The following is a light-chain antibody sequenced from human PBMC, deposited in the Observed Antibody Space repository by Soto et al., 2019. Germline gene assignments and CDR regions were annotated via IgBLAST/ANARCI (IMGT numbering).Light chain of an antibody. J-gene: IGLJ7*01. CDR2: ANN. Sequence: QSVLTQSPSASATPGQRVTISCSGSNSNVGSHRLNLYQQLPGTAPKLLIYANNQQPSGVPDRFSGSKSGASASLAIIGVQAEDEADYYCAAWDDSLDAAVFGGGTQLTVL. V-gene: IGLV1-44*01. CDR3: AAWDDSLDAAV. CDR1: NSNVGSHR.